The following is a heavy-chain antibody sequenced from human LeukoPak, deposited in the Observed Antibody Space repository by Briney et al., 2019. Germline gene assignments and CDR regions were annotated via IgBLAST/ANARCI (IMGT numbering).Heavy chain of an antibody. J-gene: IGHJ2*01. CDR2: IYSSGII. Sequence: PSETLSLTCTVSGGSISSYYWSWIRQPAGKAPEWIGRIYSSGIINYNPSLKNRVTMSLDNSKNQLSLKLSYVTAADTAVYYCARDRDSNNWHHWYFDLWGRGTLVTVSS. D-gene: IGHD6-13*01. CDR3: ARDRDSNNWHHWYFDL. V-gene: IGHV4-4*07. CDR1: GGSISSYY.